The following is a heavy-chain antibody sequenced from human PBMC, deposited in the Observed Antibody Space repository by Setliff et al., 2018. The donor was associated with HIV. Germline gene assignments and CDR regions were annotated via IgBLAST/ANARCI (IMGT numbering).Heavy chain of an antibody. V-gene: IGHV3-48*01. CDR3: ARRKLWFGEPLYGMDV. D-gene: IGHD3-10*01. Sequence: GGSLRLSCEASGFTLSSYSMNWVRQAPGKGLEWVSYIGSSSTIYYADSVKGRFTISRDNAKNSLYLQMNSLRAEDTAVYYCARRKLWFGEPLYGMDVWGQGTTVTVSS. CDR1: GFTLSSYS. J-gene: IGHJ6*02. CDR2: IGSSSTI.